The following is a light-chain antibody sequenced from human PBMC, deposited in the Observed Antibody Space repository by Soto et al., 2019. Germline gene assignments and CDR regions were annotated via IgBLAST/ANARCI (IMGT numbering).Light chain of an antibody. CDR2: VAS. J-gene: IGKJ4*01. CDR3: QQCSTTPQT. Sequence: DIQMTQSPSSLSASVGDRVTITCRASQSISKYLNWYQQKPGKAPKLLINVASTLQSGVPARFSGSGSGTDFTLAISSLQPEDFATYYCQQCSTTPQTFGGGTRVEI. V-gene: IGKV1-39*01. CDR1: QSISKY.